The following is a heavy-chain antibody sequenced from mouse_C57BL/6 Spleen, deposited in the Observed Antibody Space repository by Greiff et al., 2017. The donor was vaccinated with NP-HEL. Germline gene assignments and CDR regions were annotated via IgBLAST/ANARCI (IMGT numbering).Heavy chain of an antibody. CDR3: TRNWDYFDY. D-gene: IGHD4-1*01. Sequence: EVKLMESGEGLVKPGGSLKLSCAASGFTFSSYAMSWVRQTPEKRLEWVAYISSGGDYIYYADTVKGRCTISRDNARNTLYLQMSSLKSEDTAMYYCTRNWDYFDYWGQGTTLTVSS. CDR1: GFTFSSYA. CDR2: ISSGGDYI. V-gene: IGHV5-9-1*02. J-gene: IGHJ2*01.